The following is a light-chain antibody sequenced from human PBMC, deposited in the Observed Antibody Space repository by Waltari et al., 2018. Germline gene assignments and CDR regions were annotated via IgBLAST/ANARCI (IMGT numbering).Light chain of an antibody. J-gene: IGKJ4*01. CDR3: QQSHSSPLT. V-gene: IGKV1-39*01. Sequence: DIQMTQSPSSLSASVGDRVTITCRASQSITSALNWYQQRPGKAPKLMIYAASSLHSGVPSMFSGSGSATDFTLTINSLQPEDFATDYCQQSHSSPLTFGGGTKVEN. CDR2: AAS. CDR1: QSITSA.